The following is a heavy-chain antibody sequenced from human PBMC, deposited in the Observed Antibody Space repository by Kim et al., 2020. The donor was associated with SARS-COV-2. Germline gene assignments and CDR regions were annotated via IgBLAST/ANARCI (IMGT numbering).Heavy chain of an antibody. CDR3: AKDREEMATMPCDY. D-gene: IGHD5-12*01. J-gene: IGHJ4*02. V-gene: IGHV3-33*03. Sequence: AEYLKGRFTISRGNSKNTLYLQMNSLRDEDTAVYYCAKDREEMATMPCDYWGQRTLVTVSS.